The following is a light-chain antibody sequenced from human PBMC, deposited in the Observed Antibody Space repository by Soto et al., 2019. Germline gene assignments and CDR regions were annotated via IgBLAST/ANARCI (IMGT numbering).Light chain of an antibody. J-gene: IGLJ1*01. CDR3: SSYTSSSTLYV. CDR1: RSDVGGYNY. Sequence: QSALTQPAPVSGSPGQSITISCTGTRSDVGGYNYVSWYQQHPGKAPKLMIYDVSNRPSGVSNRFSGSKSGNTASLTISGLQAEDEADYYCSSYTSSSTLYVFGTGTKVTVL. CDR2: DVS. V-gene: IGLV2-14*01.